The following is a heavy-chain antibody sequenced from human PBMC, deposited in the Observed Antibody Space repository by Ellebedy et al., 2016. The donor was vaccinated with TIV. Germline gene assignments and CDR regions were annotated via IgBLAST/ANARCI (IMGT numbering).Heavy chain of an antibody. CDR2: IYPGDSDT. CDR1: GYSFTSHW. J-gene: IGHJ4*02. V-gene: IGHV5-51*01. Sequence: PGGSLRLSCKGSGYSFTSHWIGWVRQMPGKGLEWMGIIYPGDSDTKYSPSFQGQVTISTDKSISTAYMHWSSLKASDTAMYYCARIMSIAVAGTEHNFFDYWGQGTLVTVSS. CDR3: ARIMSIAVAGTEHNFFDY. D-gene: IGHD6-19*01.